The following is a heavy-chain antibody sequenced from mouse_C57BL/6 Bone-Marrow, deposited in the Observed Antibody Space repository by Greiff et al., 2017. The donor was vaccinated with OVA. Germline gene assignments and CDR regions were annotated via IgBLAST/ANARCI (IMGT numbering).Heavy chain of an antibody. D-gene: IGHD1-1*01. CDR1: GFTFSSYT. CDR3: ARQRIYYYGSSPGWFAY. Sequence: EVKVEESGGGLVKPGGSLKLSCAASGFTFSSYTMSWVRQTPEKRLEWVATISGGGGNTYYPDSVKGRFTISRDNAKNTLYLQMSSLRSEDTALYYCARQRIYYYGSSPGWFAYWGQGTLVTVSA. V-gene: IGHV5-9*01. J-gene: IGHJ3*01. CDR2: ISGGGGNT.